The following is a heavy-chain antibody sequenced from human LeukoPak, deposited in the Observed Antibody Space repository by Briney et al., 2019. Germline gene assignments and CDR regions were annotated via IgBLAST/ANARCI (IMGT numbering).Heavy chain of an antibody. J-gene: IGHJ4*02. V-gene: IGHV3-33*01. D-gene: IGHD5-12*01. CDR2: IWFDGSKR. CDR1: GFRFSSYG. CDR3: ARAILATPEGIDH. Sequence: GGSLRLSCTASGFRFSSYGMHWVRQAPGKGLEWVAVIWFDGSKRYYVDSVKGRFTISRDNSQDTLYLQMNSLRVEDTAVYYCARAILATPEGIDHWGQGPLVTISS.